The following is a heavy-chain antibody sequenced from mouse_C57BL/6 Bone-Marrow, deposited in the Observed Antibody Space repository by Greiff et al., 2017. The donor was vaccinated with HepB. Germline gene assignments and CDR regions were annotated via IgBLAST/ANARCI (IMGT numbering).Heavy chain of an antibody. D-gene: IGHD3-3*01. J-gene: IGHJ2*01. CDR3: ARPGTFFDY. CDR1: GFTFSDYG. V-gene: IGHV5-17*01. CDR2: ISSGSSTI. Sequence: DVHLVESGGGLVKPGGSLKLSCAASGFTFSDYGMHWVRQAPEKGLEWVGYISSGSSTIYYADTVKGRFTISRDNAQNTLFLQMTSLTSEDTAMYYCARPGTFFDYWGQGTTLTVSS.